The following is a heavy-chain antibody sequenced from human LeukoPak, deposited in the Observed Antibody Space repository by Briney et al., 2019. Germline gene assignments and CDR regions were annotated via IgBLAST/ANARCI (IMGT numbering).Heavy chain of an antibody. Sequence: GGSLRLSCAASGFAVSSNDMSCVRQAPGKGLKWVSTIYVGGRTYYADSVKGRFTISRDDSKNMVYLQMNSLRAEDTATYFCARDLGDGEFDSWGQGTLVTVSS. V-gene: IGHV3-53*01. CDR2: IYVGGRT. D-gene: IGHD3-10*01. CDR1: GFAVSSND. CDR3: ARDLGDGEFDS. J-gene: IGHJ4*02.